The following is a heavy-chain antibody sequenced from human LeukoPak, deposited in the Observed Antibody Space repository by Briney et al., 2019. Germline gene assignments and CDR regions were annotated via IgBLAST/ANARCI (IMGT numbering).Heavy chain of an antibody. D-gene: IGHD6-13*01. V-gene: IGHV3-7*01. CDR2: IKPDGSEK. J-gene: IGHJ6*03. CDR1: GFTFSSYW. Sequence: GGSLRLSCAASGFTFSSYWMSWVRQAPGKGLEWVANIKPDGSEKYYVDSVKGRFTISRDNAKNSLYLQMNSLRAEDTAVYYCALEQQLGSYYYYYYMDVWGKGTTVTISS. CDR3: ALEQQLGSYYYYYYMDV.